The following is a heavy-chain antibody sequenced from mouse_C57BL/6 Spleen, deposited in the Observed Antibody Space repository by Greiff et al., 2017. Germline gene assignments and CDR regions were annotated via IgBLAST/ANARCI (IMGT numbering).Heavy chain of an antibody. V-gene: IGHV1-54*01. Sequence: QVQLQQSGAELVRPGTSVKVSCKASGYAFTNYLIEWVKQRPGQGLEWIGVINPGSGGTNYNEKFKGKATLTADKSSSTAYMQLSSLTSEDSAVYFCARSGYDGYYVFAYWGQGTLVTVSA. D-gene: IGHD2-3*01. J-gene: IGHJ3*01. CDR2: INPGSGGT. CDR3: ARSGYDGYYVFAY. CDR1: GYAFTNYL.